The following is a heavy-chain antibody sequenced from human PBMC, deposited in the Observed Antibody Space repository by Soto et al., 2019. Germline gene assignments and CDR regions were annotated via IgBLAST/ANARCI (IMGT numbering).Heavy chain of an antibody. CDR1: GGSFSGYY. CDR3: ARTTMGYFDY. CDR2: INHSGST. Sequence: SETLSLTCAVYGGSFSGYYWSWIRQPPGKGLEWIGEINHSGSTNYNPSLKSRVAISVDTSKNQFSLKLSSVTAADTAVYYCARTTMGYFDYWGQGTLVTVSS. V-gene: IGHV4-34*01. J-gene: IGHJ4*02. D-gene: IGHD1-1*01.